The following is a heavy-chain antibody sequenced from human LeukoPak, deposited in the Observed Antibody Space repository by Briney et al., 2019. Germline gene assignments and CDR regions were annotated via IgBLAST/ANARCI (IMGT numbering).Heavy chain of an antibody. CDR3: ASRNGDYYGSGSYYPLDAFDI. CDR2: IYYSGST. CDR1: GGSISSYY. J-gene: IGHJ3*02. V-gene: IGHV4-59*01. Sequence: SETLSLTCTVSGGSISSYYWSWIRQPPGKGLEWIGYIYYSGSTNYNPSLKSRVTISVDTSKNQFSLKLSSVTAADTAVYYCASRNGDYYGSGSYYPLDAFDIWGQGTMVTVSS. D-gene: IGHD3-10*01.